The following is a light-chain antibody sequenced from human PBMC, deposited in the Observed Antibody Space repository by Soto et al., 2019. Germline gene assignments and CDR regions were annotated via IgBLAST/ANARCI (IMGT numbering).Light chain of an antibody. Sequence: EIVMTQSPATLSVSPGERATLSCRASQSVSSNLAWYQQKPSQAPRLLIYSTSTRATGIPARFSGSGSGTEFSLTISSLQSEDFAVYYCQQYNKWPLTFGGGTKVEIK. CDR3: QQYNKWPLT. V-gene: IGKV3-15*01. CDR1: QSVSSN. CDR2: STS. J-gene: IGKJ4*01.